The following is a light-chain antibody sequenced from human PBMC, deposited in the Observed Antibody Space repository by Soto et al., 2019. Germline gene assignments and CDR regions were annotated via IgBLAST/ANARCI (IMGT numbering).Light chain of an antibody. CDR2: DDT. J-gene: IGLJ1*01. V-gene: IGLV3-21*02. CDR1: NIGRKS. CDR3: QVWDSSTDHYV. Sequence: SYELAQPPSVSVAPGQTAKITCGGNNIGRKSVHWYQQRPGQAPVLVVHDDTDRPSGIPERFSGSNSGNTATLTISRVEAGDEADYYCQVWDSSTDHYVFGFGTKGTVL.